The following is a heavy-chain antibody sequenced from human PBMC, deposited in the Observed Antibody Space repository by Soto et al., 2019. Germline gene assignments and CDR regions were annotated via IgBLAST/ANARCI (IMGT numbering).Heavy chain of an antibody. CDR3: AKDRYDFWSGPSNWFDP. D-gene: IGHD3-3*01. J-gene: IGHJ5*02. CDR1: GFTFSTYA. Sequence: GGSLRLSCAASGFTFSTYAMSWVRQAPGKGPEWVSAISGSGGTTYYADSVKGRFTLSRDNSKDTLYLQMNSLRAEDTAVYYCAKDRYDFWSGPSNWFDPWGQGTLVTVSS. CDR2: ISGSGGTT. V-gene: IGHV3-23*01.